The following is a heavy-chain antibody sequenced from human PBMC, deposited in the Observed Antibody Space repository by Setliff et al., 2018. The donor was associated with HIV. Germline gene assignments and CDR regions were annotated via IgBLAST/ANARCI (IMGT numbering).Heavy chain of an antibody. Sequence: SVKVSCKASGGTFSSYGITWVRQAPGQGLEWMGGSTPILDTTNYAQKFQGRVTITTDESTSTAYMELSSLRFEDTAMYYCARGYYEKDYWGQGTLVTVSS. D-gene: IGHD3-22*01. V-gene: IGHV1-69*05. CDR2: STPILDTT. J-gene: IGHJ4*02. CDR3: ARGYYEKDY. CDR1: GGTFSSYG.